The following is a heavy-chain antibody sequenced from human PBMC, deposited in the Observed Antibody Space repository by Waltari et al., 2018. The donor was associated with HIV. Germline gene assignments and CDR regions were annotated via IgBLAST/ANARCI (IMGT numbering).Heavy chain of an antibody. CDR2: INHSGST. CDR3: AREGEGLRRRPFDY. J-gene: IGHJ4*02. V-gene: IGHV4-34*01. D-gene: IGHD2-21*01. Sequence: QVQLQQWGAGLLKPSETLSLTCAVYGGSFSGYYWSWIRQPPGKGLEWIGEINHSGSTNYNPSLKSRVTISVDTSKNQFSLKLSSVTAADTAVYYCAREGEGLRRRPFDYWGQGTLVTVSS. CDR1: GGSFSGYY.